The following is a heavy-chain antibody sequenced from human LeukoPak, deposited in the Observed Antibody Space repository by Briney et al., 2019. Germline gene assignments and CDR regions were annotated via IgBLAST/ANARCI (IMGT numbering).Heavy chain of an antibody. CDR1: GFTFSSYA. CDR3: AREGYCSGGSCYHYYYGMDV. D-gene: IGHD2-15*01. J-gene: IGHJ6*04. Sequence: GRSLRLSCAASGFTFSSYAMHWVRQAPGKGLEWVAVMSYDGSNKYYADSVKGRFTISRDNSKNTLYLQMNSLRAEDTAVYYCAREGYCSGGSCYHYYYGMDVWGKGTTVTVSS. CDR2: MSYDGSNK. V-gene: IGHV3-30*04.